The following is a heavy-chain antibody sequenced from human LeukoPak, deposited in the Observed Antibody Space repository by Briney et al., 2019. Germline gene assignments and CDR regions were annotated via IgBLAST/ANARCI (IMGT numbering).Heavy chain of an antibody. CDR2: ISPTGSTT. V-gene: IGHV3-74*01. CDR1: GFSFSGHW. Sequence: GGSLRLSCTASGFSFSGHWMHWARQLPGKGLVWVSRISPTGSTTSYADSVKGRFTVSRDNAKNTLFLQVNNLRAEDTAVYYCARGPNSNWSGLDFWGQGTLLTVSS. D-gene: IGHD6-6*01. CDR3: ARGPNSNWSGLDF. J-gene: IGHJ4*02.